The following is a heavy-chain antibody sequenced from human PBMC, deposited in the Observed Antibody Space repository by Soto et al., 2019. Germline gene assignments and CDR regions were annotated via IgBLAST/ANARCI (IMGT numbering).Heavy chain of an antibody. CDR2: IYWDDDK. J-gene: IGHJ5*02. Sequence: QITLKESGPTLVKPTQTLTLTCTFSGFSLSTTGVGVGWIRQPPGKALEWLASIYWDDDKRYSPSLKSRLTITKDTSKNQVALTMTNMAPVDTGTYYCVRRPPVRALGGWFDPWGQGTLVTVSS. CDR3: VRRPPVRALGGWFDP. CDR1: GFSLSTTGVG. D-gene: IGHD2-8*01. V-gene: IGHV2-5*02.